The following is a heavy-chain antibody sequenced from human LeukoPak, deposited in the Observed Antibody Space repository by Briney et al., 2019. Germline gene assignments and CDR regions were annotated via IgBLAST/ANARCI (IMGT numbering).Heavy chain of an antibody. CDR3: ARGGGEFDY. CDR1: GGSISGFY. Sequence: SETLSLTCTVSGGSISGFYWSWIRQPPGKGLEWIGYIFYRGSTNYNPSLKSRATISVDTSKNQFSLNLSSVTAADTAVYYCARGGGEFDYWGQGTPVTVSS. V-gene: IGHV4-59*01. D-gene: IGHD4-23*01. CDR2: IFYRGST. J-gene: IGHJ4*02.